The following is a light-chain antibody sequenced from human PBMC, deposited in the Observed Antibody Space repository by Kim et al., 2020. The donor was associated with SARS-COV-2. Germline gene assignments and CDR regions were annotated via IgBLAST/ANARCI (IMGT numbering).Light chain of an antibody. J-gene: IGKJ1*01. CDR1: QSVSSD. Sequence: SPGERFTLSCRASQSVSSDLAWYQQKPGQAPRLLIYGASTRATGIPARFSGSGSGTDFTLTISSLQSEDVAVYHCQQYNDRPPWTFGQGTKVDIK. V-gene: IGKV3-15*01. CDR3: QQYNDRPPWT. CDR2: GAS.